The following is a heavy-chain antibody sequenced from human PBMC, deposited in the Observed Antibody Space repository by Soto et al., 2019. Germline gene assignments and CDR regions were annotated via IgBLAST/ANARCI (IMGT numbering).Heavy chain of an antibody. V-gene: IGHV4-34*01. CDR1: GGSFSGYY. D-gene: IGHD2-15*01. CDR3: VRRFCSGGICYLFDF. Sequence: SETLSLACAVYGGSFSGYYWSWIRQSPGKGLEWIGEINHSGSTNYNPSLKSRVTISVDTSKNQFSLKLSSVTAADTAVYYCVRRFCSGGICYLFDFWGQGTPVTVSS. J-gene: IGHJ4*02. CDR2: INHSGST.